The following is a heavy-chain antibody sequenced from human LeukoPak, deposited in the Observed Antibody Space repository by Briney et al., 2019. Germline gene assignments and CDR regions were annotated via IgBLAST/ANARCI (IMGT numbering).Heavy chain of an antibody. Sequence: GGSLRLSCAASGFTFSSYSMNWVRQAPGKGLEWVASIRSGSSYIYYADSVKGRFTISRDNAKNSLYLQMNSLRAEDTAVYYCARAPTYYYDSSGYYPDYWGQGTLVTVSS. CDR3: ARAPTYYYDSSGYYPDY. CDR2: IRSGSSYI. D-gene: IGHD3-22*01. CDR1: GFTFSSYS. J-gene: IGHJ4*02. V-gene: IGHV3-21*01.